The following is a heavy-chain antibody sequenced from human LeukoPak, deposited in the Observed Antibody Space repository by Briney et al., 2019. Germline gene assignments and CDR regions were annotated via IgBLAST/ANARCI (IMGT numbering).Heavy chain of an antibody. CDR3: ARHERNGGYYDY. V-gene: IGHV4-59*08. D-gene: IGHD3-22*01. CDR2: IYYTGGI. CDR1: GGSISYYF. J-gene: IGHJ4*02. Sequence: SETLSLTCTVSGGSISYYFWSWIRQPPGKGLEWIAYIYYTGGIDYNPSLKSRVTISVDTSKNHFSLQLSSVTAADTAVYYCARHERNGGYYDYWGQGTLVTVSS.